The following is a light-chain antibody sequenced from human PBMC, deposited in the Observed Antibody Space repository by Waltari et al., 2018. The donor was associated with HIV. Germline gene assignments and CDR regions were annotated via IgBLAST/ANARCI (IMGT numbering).Light chain of an antibody. J-gene: IGKJ4*02. CDR1: QTFNTY. CDR2: ATS. V-gene: IGKV1-39*01. CDR3: QQSHTNPRT. Sequence: DIQMTQSPSSLSASVGDRVSITCRASQTFNTYLNWYQQKPGKAPKLLIYATSTLQTGVPLRFSGSGSGTDFTLTISSLQPEDFATYDCQQSHTNPRTFGRGTKVEVK.